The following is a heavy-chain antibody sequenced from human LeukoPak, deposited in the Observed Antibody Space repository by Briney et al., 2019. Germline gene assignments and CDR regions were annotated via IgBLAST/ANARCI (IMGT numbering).Heavy chain of an antibody. J-gene: IGHJ4*02. CDR1: GGAITSAGYH. V-gene: IGHV4-30-2*01. CDR2: IYHDGST. Sequence: SQTLSLTCTVSGGAITSAGYHWSWIRQPPGKGLEWIGYIYHDGSTYYNPSLKGRVTISVDRPKNQFSLKLTSVTAADTAVYYCARWADFWGQGTLVTVSS. CDR3: ARWADF.